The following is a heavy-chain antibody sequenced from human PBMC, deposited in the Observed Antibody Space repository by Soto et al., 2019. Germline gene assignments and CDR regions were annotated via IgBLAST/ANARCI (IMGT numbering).Heavy chain of an antibody. CDR1: GYSFTSYW. Sequence: PGASLKISCKGSGYSFTSYWIGWVRQMPGKGLEWMGIINPTDSDTRYSPSFQGQVTISADKSISTAYLQRSSLRAEDTAVYYCARESEDLTSNFDYWGQGTLVTVSS. J-gene: IGHJ4*02. V-gene: IGHV5-51*01. CDR2: INPTDSDT. CDR3: ARESEDLTSNFDY.